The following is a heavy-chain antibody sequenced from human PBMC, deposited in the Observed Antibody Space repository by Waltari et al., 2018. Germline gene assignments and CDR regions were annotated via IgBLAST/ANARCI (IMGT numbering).Heavy chain of an antibody. V-gene: IGHV4-59*01. Sequence: QVQLQESGPGLVKPSETLSLTCTVSGGSIGSYYWSWIRQPPGKGLEWIGYIYYSGSTNYNPSLKSRVTISVDTSKNQFSLKLSSVTAADTAVYYCARVNCSSTSCYGPNWFDPWGQGTLVTVSS. CDR1: GGSIGSYY. CDR2: IYYSGST. D-gene: IGHD2-2*01. J-gene: IGHJ5*02. CDR3: ARVNCSSTSCYGPNWFDP.